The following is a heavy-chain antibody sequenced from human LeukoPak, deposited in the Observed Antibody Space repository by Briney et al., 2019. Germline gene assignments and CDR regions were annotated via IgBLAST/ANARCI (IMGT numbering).Heavy chain of an antibody. D-gene: IGHD5-18*01. CDR3: ARDGAVDTAMAVDS. J-gene: IGHJ4*02. V-gene: IGHV1-18*01. CDR2: ISAFNGNT. CDR1: GYTFIRYG. Sequence: ASVKVSCKASGYTFIRYGISWMRQAPGQGLEWMGWISAFNGNTNYAQKLQGRVTMTTDTSTSIAYMELRSLRSDDTAVYYCARDGAVDTAMAVDSWGQGTLVTVSS.